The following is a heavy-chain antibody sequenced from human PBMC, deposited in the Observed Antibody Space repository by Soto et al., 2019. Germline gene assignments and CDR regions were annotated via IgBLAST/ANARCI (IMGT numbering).Heavy chain of an antibody. CDR2: INHSGST. J-gene: IGHJ6*03. D-gene: IGHD4-17*01. V-gene: IGHV4-34*01. Sequence: SWVRQPPGKGLEWIGEINHSGSTNYNPSLKSRVTISVDTSKNQFSLKLSSVTAADTAVYYCARGLYGGYYYYYMDVWGKGTTVTVSS. CDR3: ARGLYGGYYYYYMDV.